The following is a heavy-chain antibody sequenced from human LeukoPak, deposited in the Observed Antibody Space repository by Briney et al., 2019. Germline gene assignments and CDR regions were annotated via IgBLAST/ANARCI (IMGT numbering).Heavy chain of an antibody. J-gene: IGHJ4*02. CDR2: IYHSGST. V-gene: IGHV4-4*02. CDR3: ARDRYCGGGSCFDY. Sequence: PSETLSLTCAVSGGSIISSNWWSWVRQPPGKGLEWIGEIYHSGSTNYDPSLKSRVTISVDKSKNQFSLKLSSVTAADTAVYYCARDRYCGGGSCFDYWGQETLVTVSS. D-gene: IGHD2-15*01. CDR1: GGSIISSNW.